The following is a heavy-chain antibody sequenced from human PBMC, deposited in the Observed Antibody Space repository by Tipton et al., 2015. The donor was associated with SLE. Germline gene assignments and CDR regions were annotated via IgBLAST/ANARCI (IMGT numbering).Heavy chain of an antibody. CDR1: GGSIVGNY. J-gene: IGHJ4*02. Sequence: TLSLTCTVSGGSIVGNYWSWILQPPGKGVEWVGYIYFSGSANYNPSLNSRVSISVDTSHNQFSLKLTSVTAADTAIYYCAQRSSFLTGHYTDWGQGTLVTVSS. D-gene: IGHD3/OR15-3a*01. V-gene: IGHV4-59*03. CDR3: AQRSSFLTGHYTD. CDR2: IYFSGSA.